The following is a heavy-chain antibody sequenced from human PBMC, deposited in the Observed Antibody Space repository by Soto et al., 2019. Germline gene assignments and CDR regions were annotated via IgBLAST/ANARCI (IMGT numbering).Heavy chain of an antibody. CDR2: IYYRGDT. CDR3: ARGSLVLNY. Sequence: QVQLQESGPGLVKPSETLSHTCTVSGVSINNNFWSWIRQAPGKGLELVGYIYYRGDTSYNPSLKSRVTISVDTPKNQFSLELRSVTAADTAVYYCARGSLVLNYWGQGTLVTVSS. V-gene: IGHV4-59*01. J-gene: IGHJ4*02. D-gene: IGHD3-9*01. CDR1: GVSINNNF.